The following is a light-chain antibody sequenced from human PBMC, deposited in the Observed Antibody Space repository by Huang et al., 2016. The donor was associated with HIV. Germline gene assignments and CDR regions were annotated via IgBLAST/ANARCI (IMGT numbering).Light chain of an antibody. CDR2: ASS. CDR3: QQNYSPPPT. J-gene: IGKJ2*01. CDR1: QTIRTY. Sequence: DVQMTQSPSSLSASVGDSVTSTCRASQTIRTYLTWYQQKPGKAPKLLIYASSSLQSGVPSRFSGSGSETDFTLTISSLQPEDFATYYCQQNYSPPPTFGQGTKLEIK. V-gene: IGKV1-39*01.